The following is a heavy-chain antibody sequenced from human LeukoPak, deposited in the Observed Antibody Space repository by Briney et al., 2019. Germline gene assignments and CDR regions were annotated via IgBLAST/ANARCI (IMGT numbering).Heavy chain of an antibody. D-gene: IGHD5-24*01. CDR3: TRVGYIDEGIDY. Sequence: GGSLRLSCVASGFPFSSYWMTWVRQAPGKGLEWVANIKQDGIKKSYVDSVKGRFTISRDNAKNSLYLQMNSLRAEDTAIYYCTRVGYIDEGIDYWGQGTLVTVPS. V-gene: IGHV3-7*04. J-gene: IGHJ4*02. CDR2: IKQDGIKK. CDR1: GFPFSSYW.